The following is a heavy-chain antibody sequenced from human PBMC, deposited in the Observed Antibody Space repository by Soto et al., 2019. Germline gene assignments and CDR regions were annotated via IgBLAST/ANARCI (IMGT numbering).Heavy chain of an antibody. CDR3: ARGQGGVVATH. V-gene: IGHV4-34*01. CDR2: VKDGGHT. Sequence: QVQLQQWGAGLLKPSDTLSLNCAVTGGCLSGYYWSWIRQPPGKGLEWIGEVKDGGHTNYSPSLGGQVTISSDTSNIQFSLRLNSVTAADTGVYYCARGQGGVVATHWDQGSLVTVSS. D-gene: IGHD2-15*01. CDR1: GGCLSGYY. J-gene: IGHJ4*02.